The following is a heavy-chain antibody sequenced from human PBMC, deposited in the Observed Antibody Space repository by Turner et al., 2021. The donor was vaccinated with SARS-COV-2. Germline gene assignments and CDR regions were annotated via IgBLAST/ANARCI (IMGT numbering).Heavy chain of an antibody. D-gene: IGHD3-9*01. J-gene: IGHJ6*02. CDR3: AKDSGILTGYGYYYYGMDV. V-gene: IGHV3-30*04. CDR1: GFTFSSYA. CDR2: ISYDGSNK. Sequence: QVQLVESGGGVVQPGRSLRLSWAASGFTFSSYAMHWVRQAPGKGLEWVAVISYDGSNKYYADSVKGRFTISRDNSKNTLYLQMNSLRAEDTAVYYCAKDSGILTGYGYYYYGMDVWGQGTTVTVSS.